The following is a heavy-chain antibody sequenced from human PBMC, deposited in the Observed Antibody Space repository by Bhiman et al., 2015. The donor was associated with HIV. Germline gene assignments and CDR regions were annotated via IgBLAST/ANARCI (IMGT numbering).Heavy chain of an antibody. CDR3: ARVTTYYTFWSGYYDDYYGMDV. J-gene: IGHJ6*02. CDR1: GFTFSSYE. CDR2: ISSSGNTI. D-gene: IGHD3-3*01. V-gene: IGHV3-48*03. Sequence: EVQLVESGGGLVQPGGSLRLSCPASGFTFSSYEMNWVRQAPGKGLEWVSYISSSGNTIYYADSVKGRFTISRDNAKNSLYLQMNSLRAEDTAVYYCARVTTYYTFWSGYYDDYYGMDVWGQGTTVTVSS.